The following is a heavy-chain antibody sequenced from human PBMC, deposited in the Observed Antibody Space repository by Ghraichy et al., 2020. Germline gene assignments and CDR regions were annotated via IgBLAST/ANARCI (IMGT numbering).Heavy chain of an antibody. CDR2: MNPNSGNT. J-gene: IGHJ5*02. CDR1: GYTFTSYD. CDR3: ARILTGITIFGVVTPLNWFDP. D-gene: IGHD3-3*01. V-gene: IGHV1-8*02. Sequence: ASVKVSCKASGYTFTSYDINWVRQATGQGLEWMGWMNPNSGNTGYAQKFQGRVTMTRNTSISTAYMELSSLRSEDTAVYYCARILTGITIFGVVTPLNWFDPWGQGTLVTVSS.